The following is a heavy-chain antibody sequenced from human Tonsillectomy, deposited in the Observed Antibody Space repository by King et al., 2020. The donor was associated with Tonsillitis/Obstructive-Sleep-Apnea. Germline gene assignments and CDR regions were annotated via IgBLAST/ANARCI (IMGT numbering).Heavy chain of an antibody. CDR1: GFTFSSYA. V-gene: IGHV3-23*04. CDR3: AKITSPPMFEGGDYYMDV. Sequence: VQLVESGGGLVQPGGSLRLSCAASGFTFSSYAMSWVRQAPGKGLEWVSAISGSGGSTYYADSVKGRFTISRDNSKNTLYLQMNSLRAEDTAVYYCAKITSPPMFEGGDYYMDVWGKGTTVTVSS. J-gene: IGHJ6*03. CDR2: ISGSGGST. D-gene: IGHD2-2*01.